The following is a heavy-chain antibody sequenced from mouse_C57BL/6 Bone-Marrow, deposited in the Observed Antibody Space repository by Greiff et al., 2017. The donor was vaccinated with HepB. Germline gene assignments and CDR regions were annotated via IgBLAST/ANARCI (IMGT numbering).Heavy chain of an antibody. V-gene: IGHV2-2*01. Sequence: QVQPQQSGPGLVQPSQSPSITCTVPGFSLPRYGVHWVRQSPGKGLEWLGVIWRGGSTDYNAAFISRLSISKDNAKSQVFIKVNSLQADDTAVYYCARRGLCLQFAYWGQGTLVTVSA. CDR1: GFSLPRYG. CDR3: ARRGLCLQFAY. J-gene: IGHJ3*01. CDR2: IWRGGST. D-gene: IGHD2-2*01.